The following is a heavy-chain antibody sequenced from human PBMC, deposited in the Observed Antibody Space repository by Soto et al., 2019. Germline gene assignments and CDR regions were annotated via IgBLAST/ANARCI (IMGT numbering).Heavy chain of an antibody. CDR1: GFTFSSHW. Sequence: EVQLVESGGGLVQPGGSRRVSCAASGFTFSSHWMHWVRQAPGKGLVWVSRIKTDGSNTNYADSVKGRFTISRDNAKNELYLEMQSLRADGTAVYYCARRVPNHYVFDVWGQGTMVTVSS. CDR3: ARRVPNHYVFDV. J-gene: IGHJ3*01. CDR2: IKTDGSNT. V-gene: IGHV3-74*01. D-gene: IGHD3-10*02.